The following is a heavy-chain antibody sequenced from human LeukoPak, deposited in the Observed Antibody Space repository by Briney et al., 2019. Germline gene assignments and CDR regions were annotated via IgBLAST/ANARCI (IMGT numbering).Heavy chain of an antibody. CDR2: IYYSGST. Sequence: SETLSLTCTVSGGSISSSSYYWGWIRQPPGKGLEWIGSIYYSGSTYYNPSLKSRVTISVDTSKNQFSPKLSSVAAADTAVYYCAREGYDILTGYPTSFDYWGQGTLVTVSS. J-gene: IGHJ4*02. V-gene: IGHV4-39*07. D-gene: IGHD3-9*01. CDR3: AREGYDILTGYPTSFDY. CDR1: GGSISSSSYY.